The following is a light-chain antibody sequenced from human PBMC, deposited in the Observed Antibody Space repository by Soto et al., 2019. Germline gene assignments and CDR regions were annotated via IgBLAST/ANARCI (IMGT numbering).Light chain of an antibody. V-gene: IGKV3-20*01. CDR1: QSVSNNY. CDR3: QQYGSSGT. CDR2: GAS. J-gene: IGKJ1*01. Sequence: EILLTQSPCTLPLSPGERATLSCRASQSVSNNYLAWYQQKPGHAPSLLIYGASNWATGIPDRLSGSGSGTDFTLTISRLEPEDFAVYYCQQYGSSGTFGQGTKVDIK.